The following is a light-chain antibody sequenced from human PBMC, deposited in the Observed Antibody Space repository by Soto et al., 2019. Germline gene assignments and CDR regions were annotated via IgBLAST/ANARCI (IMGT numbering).Light chain of an antibody. J-gene: IGLJ3*02. CDR3: GTWDSSLSGGNWV. Sequence: QSVLTQPPSLSAAPGQKVTISCSGSSSNVGNNYVSWYQQVPGTDPKLVIYDDNKRPSGVPDRFSASKSGTSATLGITGLQAGDEADYYCGTWDSSLSGGNWVFGGGTTLTVL. CDR2: DDN. CDR1: SSNVGNNY. V-gene: IGLV1-51*01.